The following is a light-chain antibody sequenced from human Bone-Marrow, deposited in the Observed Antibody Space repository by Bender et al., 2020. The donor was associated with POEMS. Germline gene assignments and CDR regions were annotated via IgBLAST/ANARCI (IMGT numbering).Light chain of an antibody. Sequence: NFLLTQPHSVSGSPGKTVTISCTGSSGGIANNYVQWYQQRPGSAPTTVIYANNQSPSGVPDLFSGSFDRSSKSASLTISGLETEDEADYYCQSYDRGNVVFGGGTKLTVL. CDR2: ANN. J-gene: IGLJ2*01. CDR3: QSYDRGNVV. CDR1: SGGIANNY. V-gene: IGLV6-57*02.